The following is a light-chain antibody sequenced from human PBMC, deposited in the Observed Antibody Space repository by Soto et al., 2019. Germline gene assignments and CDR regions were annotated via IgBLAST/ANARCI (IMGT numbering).Light chain of an antibody. CDR3: QHYSSYSQA. Sequence: DIQMTQSPSTLSGSVGERVTITCRASQTVSSWLAWYQQKPGQAPRLLIYKASTLTSGVPSRFSGSGSGTEFTLTISSLQPEDFATYYCQHYSSYSQAFGPGTKVELK. CDR2: KAS. J-gene: IGKJ1*01. V-gene: IGKV1-5*03. CDR1: QTVSSW.